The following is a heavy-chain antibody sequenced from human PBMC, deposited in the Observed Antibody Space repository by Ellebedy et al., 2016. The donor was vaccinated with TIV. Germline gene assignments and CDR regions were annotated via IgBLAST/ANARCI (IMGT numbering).Heavy chain of an antibody. Sequence: GESLKISCAASGFTFSTYAMSWVRQAPGKGLEWVSAISGSGGNTYYADSVKGRFTISRDNFKNTLYLQMNSLRAEDTAVYYCAKAASSWYGDYFDYWGQGTLVTVSS. J-gene: IGHJ4*02. CDR2: ISGSGGNT. D-gene: IGHD6-13*01. V-gene: IGHV3-23*01. CDR3: AKAASSWYGDYFDY. CDR1: GFTFSTYA.